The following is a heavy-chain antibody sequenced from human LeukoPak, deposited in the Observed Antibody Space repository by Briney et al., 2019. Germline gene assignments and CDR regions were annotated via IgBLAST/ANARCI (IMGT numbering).Heavy chain of an antibody. J-gene: IGHJ5*02. V-gene: IGHV4-59*08. CDR3: ARGGATGWPLSWFDP. Sequence: SETLSLTCTVAGGSISSYSWSWIRQPPGKGLEWIGYIYYSGSTNYNPSLNSRVTISVDTSKNQFSLKLTSMTAADTAVYYCARGGATGWPLSWFDPWGQGTLVTVSS. D-gene: IGHD1-26*01. CDR2: IYYSGST. CDR1: GGSISSYS.